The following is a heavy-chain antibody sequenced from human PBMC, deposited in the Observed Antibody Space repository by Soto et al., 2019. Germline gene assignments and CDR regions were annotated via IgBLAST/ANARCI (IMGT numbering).Heavy chain of an antibody. V-gene: IGHV3-7*03. D-gene: IGHD2-15*01. CDR1: GFTFSGYW. J-gene: IGHJ6*02. CDR2: IKQDGSEK. Sequence: EELLEESGGGLVQPGGSIRLSCAASGFTFSGYWMNWVRQAPGKGLEWVAKIKQDGSEKYYVDSVKGRFTISRDNAKNSLSLQMNSLRAEDTAVYYCARVWDCSGGGCSGMDVWGQGTTVTVSS. CDR3: ARVWDCSGGGCSGMDV.